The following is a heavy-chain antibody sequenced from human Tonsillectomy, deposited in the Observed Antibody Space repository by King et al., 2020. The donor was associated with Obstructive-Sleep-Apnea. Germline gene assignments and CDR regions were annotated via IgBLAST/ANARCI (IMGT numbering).Heavy chain of an antibody. J-gene: IGHJ5*02. CDR3: ASAPYYDFWSDFLTIYWFDP. CDR1: GGSISSSSFY. V-gene: IGHV4-39*07. CDR2: IYYSGSI. D-gene: IGHD3-3*01. Sequence: QLQESGPGLVKPSETLSLTCTVSGGSISSSSFYWGWNRQPPGKGLEWIGNIYYSGSIYYNPSLKSRVTISVDTSKNQFSLKLSSVTAADTAVYYCASAPYYDFWSDFLTIYWFDPWGQGTLVTVSS.